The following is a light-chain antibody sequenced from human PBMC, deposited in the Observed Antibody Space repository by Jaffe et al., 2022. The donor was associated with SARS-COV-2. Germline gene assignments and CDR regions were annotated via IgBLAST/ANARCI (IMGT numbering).Light chain of an antibody. V-gene: IGKV3-20*01. Sequence: EIVLTQSPGTLSLSPGESATLSCRASQTVSNRYLAWFQQKPGQAPRLLIFDVSTRAAGIPDRFSGSGSGTDFTLTINRLEPEDFAVYFCQQYGDSLWTFGQGTKVDLK. CDR1: QTVSNRY. J-gene: IGKJ1*01. CDR2: DVS. CDR3: QQYGDSLWT.